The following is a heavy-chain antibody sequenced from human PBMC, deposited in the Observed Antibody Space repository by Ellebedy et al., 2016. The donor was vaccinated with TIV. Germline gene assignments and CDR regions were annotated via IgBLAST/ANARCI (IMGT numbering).Heavy chain of an antibody. CDR2: IKQDGSEK. J-gene: IGHJ4*02. D-gene: IGHD2-8*01. CDR3: ARGYASPNY. V-gene: IGHV3-7*01. CDR1: GFTFSSYW. Sequence: GESLKISCAASGFTFSSYWMSWVRQAPGKGLEWVANIKQDGSEKYYVDSAKGRFTISRDNAKNSLYLQMNSLRAEDTAVYYCARGYASPNYWGQGTLVTVSS.